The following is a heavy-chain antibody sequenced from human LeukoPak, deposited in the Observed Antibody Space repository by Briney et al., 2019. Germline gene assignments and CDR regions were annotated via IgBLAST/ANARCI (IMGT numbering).Heavy chain of an antibody. CDR2: ISSSGSSI. CDR1: GFTFSDYY. V-gene: IGHV3-11*01. CDR3: ARDSRGYSYASGG. Sequence: GGSLRLSCAASGFTFSDYYMSWIRQAPGKGLEWVSYISSSGSSIYYADSVKGRFTISRDNAKNSLYLQMDSLRAEDTAVYYCARDSRGYSYASGGWGQGTLVTVSS. J-gene: IGHJ4*02. D-gene: IGHD5-18*01.